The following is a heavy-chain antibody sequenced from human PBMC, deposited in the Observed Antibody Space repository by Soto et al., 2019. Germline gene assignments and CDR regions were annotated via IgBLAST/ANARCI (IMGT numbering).Heavy chain of an antibody. J-gene: IGHJ2*01. V-gene: IGHV1-69*01. D-gene: IGHD4-17*01. CDR1: GGTFSSYA. CDR2: IIPIFGTA. CDR3: ARVKGGDYVDHWYFDL. Sequence: QVQLVQSGAEVKKPGSSVKVSCKASGGTFSSYAISWVRQAPGQGLEWMGGIIPIFGTANYAQKFQGRVTITEDESTSKAYMELSSLRSEDTAVYYCARVKGGDYVDHWYFDLWGRGTLVTVSS.